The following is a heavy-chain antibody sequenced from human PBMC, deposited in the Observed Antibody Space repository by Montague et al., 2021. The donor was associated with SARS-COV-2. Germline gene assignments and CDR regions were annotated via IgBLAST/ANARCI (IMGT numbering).Heavy chain of an antibody. CDR3: ARILVAAAGSPFDP. CDR2: IDWDDDK. CDR1: GFSLSTSGMC. Sequence: PALVKPTQTLTLTCTFSGFSLSTSGMCVSWIRQPPGEALEWLARIDWDDDKYYSTSLKTRLTISKDTSKNQVVLTMTNMDPVDTATYYCARILVAAAGSPFDPWGQGTLVPVSS. V-gene: IGHV2-70*11. J-gene: IGHJ5*02. D-gene: IGHD6-13*01.